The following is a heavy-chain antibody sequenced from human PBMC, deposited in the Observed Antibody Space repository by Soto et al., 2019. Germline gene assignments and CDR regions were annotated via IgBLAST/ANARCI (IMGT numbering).Heavy chain of an antibody. D-gene: IGHD5-12*01. CDR2: ISWDSGSI. CDR1: GFTFDDYA. J-gene: IGHJ4*02. Sequence: PGGSLRLSCAASGFTFDDYAMHWVRQAPGKGLEWVSGISWDSGSIIYADSVKGRFIISRDNAKNSLYLQMNSLRAEDTAVYYCARDHHRYSGYDYVDYWGQGTLVTVS. V-gene: IGHV3-9*01. CDR3: ARDHHRYSGYDYVDY.